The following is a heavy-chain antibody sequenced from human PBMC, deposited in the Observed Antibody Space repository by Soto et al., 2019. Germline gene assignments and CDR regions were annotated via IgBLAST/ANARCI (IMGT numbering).Heavy chain of an antibody. D-gene: IGHD3-22*01. Sequence: PGGSLRLSCAASGFTFSSYAMSWVRQAPGRGLEWVSAISGSGGNTYYRDSVKGRFTVSRDNAKNSLYLQMNSLRAEDTALYYCAKDSGNRSRYYYDSSGWYLAPDYWGQGTLVTVSS. CDR3: AKDSGNRSRYYYDSSGWYLAPDY. CDR1: GFTFSSYA. J-gene: IGHJ4*02. CDR2: ISGSGGNT. V-gene: IGHV3-23*01.